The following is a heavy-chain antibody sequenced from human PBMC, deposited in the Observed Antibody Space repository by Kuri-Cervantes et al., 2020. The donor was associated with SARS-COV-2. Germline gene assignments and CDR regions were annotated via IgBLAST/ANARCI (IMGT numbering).Heavy chain of an antibody. Sequence: GSLRLSCTVSGGSISSYYWSWIRQPAGKGLEWIGRIYTSGSTNYNPSLKSRVTMSVDTSKNQFSLKLSSVTAADTAVYYCARAMEGDFWSGYLYYYYYMDVWGKGTTVTVSS. CDR1: GGSISSYY. J-gene: IGHJ6*03. V-gene: IGHV4-4*07. D-gene: IGHD3-3*01. CDR3: ARAMEGDFWSGYLYYYYYMDV. CDR2: IYTSGST.